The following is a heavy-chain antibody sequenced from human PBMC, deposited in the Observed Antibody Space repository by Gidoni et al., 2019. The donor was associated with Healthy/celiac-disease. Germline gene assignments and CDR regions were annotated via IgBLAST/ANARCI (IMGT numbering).Heavy chain of an antibody. Sequence: QVQLVHSVPEVKTPGSSVKVSCKASGGTLGSYAISWVRPAPGQGLEWLGGIIPIFGTANYGQKFKGRVTITADKSTSTAYMELSSLRAEDTAVYYCARGGSSRRFPYFDYWGQGTLVTVSS. V-gene: IGHV1-69*06. J-gene: IGHJ4*02. CDR1: GGTLGSYA. CDR2: IIPIFGTA. D-gene: IGHD6-13*01. CDR3: ARGGSSRRFPYFDY.